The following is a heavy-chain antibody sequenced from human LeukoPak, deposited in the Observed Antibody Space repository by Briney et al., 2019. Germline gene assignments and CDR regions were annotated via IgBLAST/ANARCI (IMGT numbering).Heavy chain of an antibody. Sequence: SETLSLTCTVSGGSISSSSYYWGWIRQPPGKGLEWIGSIYYSGSTYYNPSLKSRVTISVDTSKNQFSLKLSSATAADTAVYYCARDRRGYYDSSGYYGEWGQGTLVTVSS. J-gene: IGHJ4*02. V-gene: IGHV4-39*07. CDR1: GGSISSSSYY. D-gene: IGHD3-22*01. CDR3: ARDRRGYYDSSGYYGE. CDR2: IYYSGST.